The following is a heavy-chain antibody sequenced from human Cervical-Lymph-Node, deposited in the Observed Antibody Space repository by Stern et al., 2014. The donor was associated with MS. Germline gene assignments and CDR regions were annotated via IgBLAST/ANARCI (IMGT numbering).Heavy chain of an antibody. Sequence: QVQLVQSGPGLVKPSETLSLTCTVSGGSISSSSYYWGWIRQPPGKGLEWIGSFYYSGSTYYNPSLKSRVTISVDTSKNQFSLKLSSVTAADTAVYYCDSLYGYGSYGMDVWGQGTTVTVSS. CDR1: GGSISSSSYY. V-gene: IGHV4-39*01. CDR2: FYYSGST. CDR3: DSLYGYGSYGMDV. J-gene: IGHJ6*02. D-gene: IGHD5-18*01.